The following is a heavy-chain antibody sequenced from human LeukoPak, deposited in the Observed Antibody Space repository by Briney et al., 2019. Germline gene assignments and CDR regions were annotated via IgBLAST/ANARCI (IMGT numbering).Heavy chain of an antibody. J-gene: IGHJ4*02. D-gene: IGHD1-26*01. V-gene: IGHV4-59*01. CDR1: GGSISSYY. Sequence: SETLSLTCTVSGGSISSYYWSWIRQPPGKGLEWIGYIYYSGSTNYNPSLKSRVTISVDTSKNQFSLKLSSVTAADTAVYYCARGGEWESHFDYWGRGTLVTVSS. CDR2: IYYSGST. CDR3: ARGGEWESHFDY.